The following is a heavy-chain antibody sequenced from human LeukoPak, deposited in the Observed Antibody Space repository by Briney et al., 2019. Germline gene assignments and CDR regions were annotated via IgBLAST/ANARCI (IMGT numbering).Heavy chain of an antibody. D-gene: IGHD6-13*01. V-gene: IGHV1-3*01. J-gene: IGHJ4*02. CDR3: ARDSRLTLNAPKAAAGLDY. Sequence: ASVKVSCKASSGYTFTSYAMHWVRQAPGQRLEWLGWINAGNVNTKYSQKFQGRLTTTRDTSASTAYMELSSLRSEDTAVYYCARDSRLTLNAPKAAAGLDYWGQGTLVTVSS. CDR1: GYTFTSYA. CDR2: INAGNVNT.